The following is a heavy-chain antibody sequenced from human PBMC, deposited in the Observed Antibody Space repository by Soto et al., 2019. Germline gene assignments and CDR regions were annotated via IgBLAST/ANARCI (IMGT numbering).Heavy chain of an antibody. CDR3: AKVTKRAAAGRYEYYKYGMDV. CDR2: ISGSGGSS. V-gene: IGHV3-23*01. J-gene: IGHJ6*02. D-gene: IGHD6-13*01. Sequence: AGSLRLSCAASGFTFRNNAMTWVRQAPGKGLEWVSVISGSGGSSYYADSVKGRFTISRDNSKNTLFLQMNGLRAEDTAVYYCAKVTKRAAAGRYEYYKYGMDVWGQGTTVTVSS. CDR1: GFTFRNNA.